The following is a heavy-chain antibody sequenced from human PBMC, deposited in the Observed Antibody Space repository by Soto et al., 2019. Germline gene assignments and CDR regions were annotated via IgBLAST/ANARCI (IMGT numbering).Heavy chain of an antibody. J-gene: IGHJ4*02. CDR2: IYSGGST. Sequence: GGSLRLSCAASGFTVSSNYMSWVRQAPGKGLEWVSVIYSGGSTYYADSVKGRFTISRDNSKNTLYLQMNSLRAEDTAMYYCARDMRYYYDSSGYNYWGQGTLVTVSS. V-gene: IGHV3-53*01. D-gene: IGHD3-22*01. CDR1: GFTVSSNY. CDR3: ARDMRYYYDSSGYNY.